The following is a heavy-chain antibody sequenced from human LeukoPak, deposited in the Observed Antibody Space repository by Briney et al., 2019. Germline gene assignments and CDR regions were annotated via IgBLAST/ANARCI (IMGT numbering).Heavy chain of an antibody. Sequence: ASVKVSCKASGGTFSSYAIIWVRQAPGQGLEWMGRIIPILGIANYAQKFQGRVTITADKSTSTAYMELSSLRSEDTAVYYCARGPPGSSGQLPFDYWGQGTLVTVSS. V-gene: IGHV1-69*04. CDR3: ARGPPGSSGQLPFDY. CDR2: IIPILGIA. CDR1: GGTFSSYA. D-gene: IGHD3-22*01. J-gene: IGHJ4*02.